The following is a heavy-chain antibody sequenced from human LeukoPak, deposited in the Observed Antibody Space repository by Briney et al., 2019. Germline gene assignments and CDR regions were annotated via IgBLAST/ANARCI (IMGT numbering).Heavy chain of an antibody. CDR2: ISSSSSTI. CDR1: GFTFSSYS. D-gene: IGHD6-13*01. CDR3: VKGGSSSHNWFDP. J-gene: IGHJ5*02. V-gene: IGHV3-48*01. Sequence: GGSLRLSCAASGFTFSSYSMNWVRQAPGKGLEWVSYISSSSSTIYYADSVKGRFTISRDNAKNSLYLQMNSLRAEDTAVYYCVKGGSSSHNWFDPWGQGILVTVSS.